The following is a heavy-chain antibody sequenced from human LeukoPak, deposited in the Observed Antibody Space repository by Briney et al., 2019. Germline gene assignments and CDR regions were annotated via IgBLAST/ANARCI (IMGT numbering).Heavy chain of an antibody. CDR3: ARDGVGSIYLDH. V-gene: IGHV4-59*01. D-gene: IGHD3-3*01. J-gene: IGHJ4*02. CDR2: MSYRGST. Sequence: SETLSLTCTVSGGSIGGYYWSWIRQPPGKGLEWTGSMSYRGSTDYNPSLKSRVTISVDTSKKQFSLKLTSVTAADTAVYYCARDGVGSIYLDHWGQGTLVTVSS. CDR1: GGSIGGYY.